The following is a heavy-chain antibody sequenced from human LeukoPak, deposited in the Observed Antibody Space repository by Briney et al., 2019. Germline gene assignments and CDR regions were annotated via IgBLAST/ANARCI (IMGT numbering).Heavy chain of an antibody. CDR1: GYTFTSYY. D-gene: IGHD3-22*01. CDR2: INPSGGST. Sequence: ASVKVSCKASGYTFTSYYMHWVRQAPGQGLEWMGIINPSGGSTSYAQKFQGRVTMTRDMSTSTVYMGLSSLRSEDTAVYYCARDAYYYDSSGPPFDYWGQGTLVTVSS. V-gene: IGHV1-46*01. J-gene: IGHJ4*02. CDR3: ARDAYYYDSSGPPFDY.